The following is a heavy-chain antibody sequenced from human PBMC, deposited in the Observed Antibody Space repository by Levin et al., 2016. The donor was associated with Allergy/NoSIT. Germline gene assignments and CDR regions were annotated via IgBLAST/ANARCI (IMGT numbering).Heavy chain of an antibody. V-gene: IGHV3-23*01. CDR3: ARDITSGGDHRTLDY. Sequence: GESLKISCVASGFTFSAHAMNWVRQAPGKGLEWVSTVSGRGGSTYYSDSLRGRFTISRDNFRNTLYLEMNNLRPEDTALYYCARDITSGGDHRTLDYWGQGTLVTVSS. D-gene: IGHD2-15*01. CDR1: GFTFSAHA. CDR2: VSGRGGST. J-gene: IGHJ4*02.